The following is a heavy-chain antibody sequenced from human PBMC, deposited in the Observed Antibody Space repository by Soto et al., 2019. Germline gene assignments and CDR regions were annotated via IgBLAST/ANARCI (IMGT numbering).Heavy chain of an antibody. CDR3: AHVFTSLAPFDS. D-gene: IGHD3-10*02. V-gene: IGHV2-5*02. CDR1: GFSLSTSGVG. CDR2: IYWDEDK. J-gene: IGHJ4*02. Sequence: QITLKESGPTLVKPTQTLTLTCTFSGFSLSTSGVGVGWIRQPPGKALEWLGFIYWDEDKRYSPSLKSRLTIXKVXTKSQVVLTMTNMDHVDTATYYCAHVFTSLAPFDSWGQGTLVTGSA.